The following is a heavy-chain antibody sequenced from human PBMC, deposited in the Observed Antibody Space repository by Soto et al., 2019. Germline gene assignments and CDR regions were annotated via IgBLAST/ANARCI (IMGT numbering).Heavy chain of an antibody. CDR1: GGSFSGYY. V-gene: IGHV4-34*01. J-gene: IGHJ4*02. CDR2: INHSGST. D-gene: IGHD2-15*01. Sequence: SETLSLTCAVYGGSFSGYYWSWIRQPPGKGLEWIGEINHSGSTNYNPSLKSRVTISVDTSKNQFSLKLSSVTAADTAVYYCARGPLLKWGQGTLVTVSS. CDR3: ARGPLLK.